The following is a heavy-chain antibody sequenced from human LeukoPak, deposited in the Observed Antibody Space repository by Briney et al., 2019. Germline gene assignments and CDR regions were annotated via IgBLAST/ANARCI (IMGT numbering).Heavy chain of an antibody. D-gene: IGHD6-13*01. J-gene: IGHJ3*02. V-gene: IGHV4-59*01. CDR3: ARASDSSGRYSGGHI. Sequence: SETLSLTCTVSGGSISNNFWSWIRQAPGKGLEWIGYVHSDATTKYNPSLKSRVTISIDTPKNQFFLKVNSVTAADTAVYYCARASDSSGRYSGGHIWGQGTMVTVSS. CDR1: GGSISNNF. CDR2: VHSDATT.